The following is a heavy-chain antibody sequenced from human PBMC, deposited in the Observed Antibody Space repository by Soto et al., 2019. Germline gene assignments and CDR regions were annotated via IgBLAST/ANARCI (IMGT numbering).Heavy chain of an antibody. CDR2: IDSDGTST. CDR1: GCTLRHNW. CDR3: ARFGTYYDSICFAY. J-gene: IGHJ4*02. D-gene: IGHD3-22*01. V-gene: IGHV3-74*01. Sequence: GTLRLTGAASGCTLRHNWWHWVRHGQGKGLEWVSRIDSDGTSTTYADSVKGRFTIARDNAKNTLYLQMNSLRAEDTAVYYCARFGTYYDSICFAYWGQGTRVT.